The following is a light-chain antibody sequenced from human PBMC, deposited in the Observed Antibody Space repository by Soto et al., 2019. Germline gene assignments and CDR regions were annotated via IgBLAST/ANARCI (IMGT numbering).Light chain of an antibody. CDR2: GAT. J-gene: IGKJ1*01. CDR1: QSVSSN. CDR3: QHYDRAPMWT. Sequence: EIVMTQSPATLSVSPGERATLSCWASQSVSSNLAWYQKKPGQAPRLLIHGATTRATGIPARFSGSGSGTEFTLTISSLQSEDFAVYYCQHYDRAPMWTFGQGTKV. V-gene: IGKV3-15*01.